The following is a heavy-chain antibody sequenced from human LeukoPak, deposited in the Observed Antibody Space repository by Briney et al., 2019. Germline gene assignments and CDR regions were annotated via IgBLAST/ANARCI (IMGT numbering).Heavy chain of an antibody. CDR1: GFTFSSYG. J-gene: IGHJ4*01. Sequence: GGSLRLSCAASGFTFSSYGMHWVRQAPGKGLEWVAFIRYDGSNKYYADSVKGRFTISRDNSKNTLYLQMNSLRAEDTAVYYCGGDYPVSGTEWLLLREDWGHGTLVPV. CDR2: IRYDGSNK. CDR3: GGDYPVSGTEWLLLRED. V-gene: IGHV3-30*02. D-gene: IGHD3-22*01.